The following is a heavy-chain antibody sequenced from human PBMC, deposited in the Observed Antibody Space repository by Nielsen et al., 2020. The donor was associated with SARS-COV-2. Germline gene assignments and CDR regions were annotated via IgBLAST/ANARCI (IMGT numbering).Heavy chain of an antibody. J-gene: IGHJ5*02. CDR3: AKAGWDCSSTSCYENWFDP. D-gene: IGHD2-2*01. V-gene: IGHV3-9*01. CDR2: ISWNSGSI. Sequence: SLKISCAASGFTFDDYAMHWVRQAPGKGLEWVSGISWNSGSIGYADSVKGRFTISRDNAKNSLYLQMNSLRAEDTALYYCAKAGWDCSSTSCYENWFDPWGQVTLVTVSS. CDR1: GFTFDDYA.